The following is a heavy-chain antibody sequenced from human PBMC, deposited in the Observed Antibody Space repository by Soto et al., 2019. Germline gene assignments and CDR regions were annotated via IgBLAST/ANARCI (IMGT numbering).Heavy chain of an antibody. CDR3: AKLYPAGTETYLGGFAY. CDR2: ISYDGSNK. CDR1: GFTFSSYG. D-gene: IGHD7-27*01. V-gene: IGHV3-30*18. J-gene: IGHJ4*02. Sequence: GGSLRLSCAASGFTFSSYGMHWVRQAPGKGLEWVALISYDGSNKYYEDSVKGRFTISRDNSKNTLYLQMNSLRTEDTAVYYCAKLYPAGTETYLGGFAYWGQGALVTVSS.